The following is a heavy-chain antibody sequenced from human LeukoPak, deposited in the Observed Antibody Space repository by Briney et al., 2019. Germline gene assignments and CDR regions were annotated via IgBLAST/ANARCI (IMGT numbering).Heavy chain of an antibody. CDR1: GFTFSSYW. D-gene: IGHD1-26*01. CDR2: IGQDGDLK. V-gene: IGHV3-7*01. CDR3: AREIVGTIKSYLDY. Sequence: GGSLRLSCTGSGFTFSSYWMSWVRQAPGKGLEWVANIGQDGDLKHYVDSVRGRFTISRDNAENSLYLQMNSLRAEDTAIYYCAREIVGTIKSYLDYWGQGTLVTASS. J-gene: IGHJ4*02.